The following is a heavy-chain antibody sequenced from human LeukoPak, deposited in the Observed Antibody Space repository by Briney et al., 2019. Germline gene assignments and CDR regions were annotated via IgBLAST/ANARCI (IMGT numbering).Heavy chain of an antibody. CDR1: GGSISSYY. Sequence: SETLSLTCTVSGGSISSYYWSWIRQPPGKGLEWIGYIYYRGTTNYNPSLKSRVTISVDTSKNQFSLKLSSLTRPDTAVYSCARGVYIAAAHYRSWGQGPLVTVSS. D-gene: IGHD6-13*01. V-gene: IGHV4-59*01. CDR3: ARGVYIAAAHYRS. CDR2: IYYRGTT. J-gene: IGHJ5*02.